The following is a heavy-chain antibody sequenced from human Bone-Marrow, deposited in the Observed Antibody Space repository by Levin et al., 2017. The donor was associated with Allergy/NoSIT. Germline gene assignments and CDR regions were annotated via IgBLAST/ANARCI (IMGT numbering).Heavy chain of an antibody. J-gene: IGHJ4*02. CDR3: ARGLGVTPDY. CDR1: GYTFTSYD. CDR2: MNPNSGNT. V-gene: IGHV1-8*01. D-gene: IGHD2-21*02. Sequence: GESLKISCKASGYTFTSYDINWVRQATGQGLEWMGWMNPNSGNTGYAQKFQGRVTMTRNTSISTAYMELSSLRSEDTAVYYCARGLGVTPDYWGQGTLVTVSS.